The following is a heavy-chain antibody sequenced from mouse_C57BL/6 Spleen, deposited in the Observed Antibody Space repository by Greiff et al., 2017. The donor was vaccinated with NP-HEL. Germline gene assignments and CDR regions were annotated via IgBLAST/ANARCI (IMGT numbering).Heavy chain of an antibody. Sequence: QVQLQQPGTELVKPGASVKLSCKASGYTFTSYWMHWVKQRPGQGLEWIGNINPSNGGTNYNEQFKSKATLTVDKYSSPAYMQLSSLTSEDSAVYYCARSDDYVEGFAYWGQGTLVTVSA. CDR3: ARSDDYVEGFAY. CDR2: INPSNGGT. J-gene: IGHJ3*01. D-gene: IGHD2-4*01. V-gene: IGHV1-53*01. CDR1: GYTFTSYW.